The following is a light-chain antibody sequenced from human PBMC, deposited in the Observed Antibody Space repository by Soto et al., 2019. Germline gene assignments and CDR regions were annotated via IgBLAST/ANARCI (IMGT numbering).Light chain of an antibody. Sequence: IRMTPSPSSLSASVGDTVTITCRASQSISSHLNWYQQKPGKAPNLLMYTASNLQSGVPSRFSGSGSGTDFTLTISSLQSEDFAVYYCQQYNNWPPITFGQGTRLENK. CDR1: QSISSH. CDR3: QQYNNWPPIT. V-gene: IGKV1-39*01. CDR2: TAS. J-gene: IGKJ5*01.